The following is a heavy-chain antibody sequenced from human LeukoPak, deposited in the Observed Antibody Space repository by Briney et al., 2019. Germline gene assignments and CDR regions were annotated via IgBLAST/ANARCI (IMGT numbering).Heavy chain of an antibody. J-gene: IGHJ4*02. CDR3: ARGLSILDY. Sequence: SETLSLTCAVHGGSLSGNYWSWIRQPPGKGLQWIGQGTHDGVTTYNPSLKSRVTISVDTPRNQVSLKVTSLTAADTAVYYCARGLSILDYWGQGTLVTVSS. CDR2: GTHDGVT. D-gene: IGHD3-3*02. CDR1: GGSLSGNY. V-gene: IGHV4-34*01.